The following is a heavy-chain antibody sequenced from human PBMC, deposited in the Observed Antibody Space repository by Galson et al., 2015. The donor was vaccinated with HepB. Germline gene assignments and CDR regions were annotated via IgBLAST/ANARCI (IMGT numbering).Heavy chain of an antibody. V-gene: IGHV3-23*01. CDR1: GFTFSSYA. Sequence: SLRLSCAASGFTFSSYAMSWVRQAPGKGLEWVSAIGGSGGSTYYADSVKGRFTISRDNSKNTLYLQMNSLRAEDPAIYYCARIAAADNYDAFDIWGQGTMVTVSS. J-gene: IGHJ3*02. D-gene: IGHD6-13*01. CDR3: ARIAAADNYDAFDI. CDR2: IGGSGGST.